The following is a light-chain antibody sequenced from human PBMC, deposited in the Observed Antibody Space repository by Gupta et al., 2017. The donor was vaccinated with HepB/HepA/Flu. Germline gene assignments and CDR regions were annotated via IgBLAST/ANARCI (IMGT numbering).Light chain of an antibody. CDR1: KIGTRS. V-gene: IGLV3-21*02. J-gene: IGLJ3*02. CDR3: QVSDRNSEHGV. Sequence: YVLTQAPSVSVAPGQTARVTCGGDKIGTRSVHWYQQRPDQATVRVIFDDDDRPTGIPERFSGSNAADTATPTTSRVDSGEEADDYCQVSDRNSEHGVFGPGTKLTVL. CDR2: DDD.